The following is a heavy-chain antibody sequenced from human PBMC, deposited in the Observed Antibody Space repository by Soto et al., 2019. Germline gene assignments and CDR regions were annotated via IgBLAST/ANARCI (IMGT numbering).Heavy chain of an antibody. CDR3: AKESLDYYDSSGLDY. V-gene: IGHV3-23*01. CDR1: GFTFSSYA. J-gene: IGHJ4*02. D-gene: IGHD3-22*01. CDR2: ISGSGGST. Sequence: EVQLLESGGGLVQPGGSLRLSCAASGFTFSSYAMSWVRQAPGKGLEWVSAISGSGGSTYYADSVKGRFTISRDNSXHTLYLQMNSLRAEDTAVYYCAKESLDYYDSSGLDYWGQGTLVTVSS.